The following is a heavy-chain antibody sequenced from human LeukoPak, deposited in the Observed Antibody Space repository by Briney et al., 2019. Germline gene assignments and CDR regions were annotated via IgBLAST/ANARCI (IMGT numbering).Heavy chain of an antibody. D-gene: IGHD6-13*01. CDR3: ARDTSSTGSNSGSFAP. V-gene: IGHV3-11*01. Sequence: SGGSLRLSCAGSGFTFSDHFMSWIRQAPGKGLEWVSYISTSGTATYYTDSVKGRFTISRDNAKNSLYLQMNSLRAEDTAVYYCARDTSSTGSNSGSFAPWGKGTLVTVSS. J-gene: IGHJ5*02. CDR2: ISTSGTAT. CDR1: GFTFSDHF.